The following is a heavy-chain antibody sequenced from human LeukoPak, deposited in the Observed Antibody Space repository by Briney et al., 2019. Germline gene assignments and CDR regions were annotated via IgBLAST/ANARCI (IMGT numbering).Heavy chain of an antibody. D-gene: IGHD3-10*01. CDR1: GFTFSSYG. CDR3: ANLMVRGVYGMDV. J-gene: IGHJ6*02. V-gene: IGHV3-30*18. Sequence: GGSLRLSCAASGFTFSSYGMHWVRQAPGKGLEWVAVISYDGSNKYYADSVKGRFTISRDNSKNTLYLLMNSLRAEDTAVYYCANLMVRGVYGMDVWGQGTTVTVSS. CDR2: ISYDGSNK.